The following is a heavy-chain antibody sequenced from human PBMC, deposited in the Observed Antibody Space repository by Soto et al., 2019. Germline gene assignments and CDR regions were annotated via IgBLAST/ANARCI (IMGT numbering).Heavy chain of an antibody. J-gene: IGHJ6*02. CDR2: IYYSWST. Sequence: TLSLSCTVCGGSVSSGSYYLTCIRQPPGKGLEWIGYIYYSWSTNYNPSLKSRVTISVDTSKNQFSLKLSSVTAADTAVYYCARDSDYYDSTEDPYYYSAMEVWGQGTTVTSP. CDR1: GGSVSSGSYY. V-gene: IGHV4-61*01. D-gene: IGHD3-22*01. CDR3: ARDSDYYDSTEDPYYYSAMEV.